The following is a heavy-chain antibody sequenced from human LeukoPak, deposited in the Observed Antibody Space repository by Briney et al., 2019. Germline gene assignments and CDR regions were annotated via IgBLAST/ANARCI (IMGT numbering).Heavy chain of an antibody. Sequence: GGSLRLSCAASGFAVSGNYMNWVRQAPGKGLEWVSVIYSGGGTYYADSVKGRFTTSRDNAKNTLYLQMNSLRAEDTAVYYCATTIIAATMDVWGQGTTVTVSS. CDR3: ATTIIAATMDV. D-gene: IGHD6-13*01. CDR1: GFAVSGNY. CDR2: IYSGGGT. J-gene: IGHJ6*02. V-gene: IGHV3-66*01.